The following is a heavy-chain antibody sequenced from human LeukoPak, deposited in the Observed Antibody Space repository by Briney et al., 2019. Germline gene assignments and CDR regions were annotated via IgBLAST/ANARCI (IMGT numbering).Heavy chain of an antibody. CDR3: AKDSAYYYDSSGYSDY. CDR2: ISWNSGSI. J-gene: IGHJ4*02. CDR1: GFTFDDYA. Sequence: GRSLRLSCAASGFTFDDYAMHWVRQAPGEGLEWVSGISWNSGSIGYADSVKGRFTISRDNAKNSLYLQMNSLRAENTALYYCAKDSAYYYDSSGYSDYWGQGTLVTVSS. V-gene: IGHV3-9*01. D-gene: IGHD3-22*01.